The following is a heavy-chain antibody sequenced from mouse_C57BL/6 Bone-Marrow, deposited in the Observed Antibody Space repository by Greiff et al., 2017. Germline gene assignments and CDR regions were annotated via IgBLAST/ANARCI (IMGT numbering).Heavy chain of an antibody. CDR1: GYTFTSYW. CDR3: ARRDGYYTPFAY. Sequence: VQLQQPGAELVKPGASVKLSCKASGYTFTSYWMHWVKQRPGQGLEWIGMIHPNSGSTNYNEKFKNKATLTVDKSSSTAYMQLSSLTSEDSAVYYCARRDGYYTPFAYWGQGTLVTVSA. D-gene: IGHD2-3*01. CDR2: IHPNSGST. J-gene: IGHJ3*01. V-gene: IGHV1-64*01.